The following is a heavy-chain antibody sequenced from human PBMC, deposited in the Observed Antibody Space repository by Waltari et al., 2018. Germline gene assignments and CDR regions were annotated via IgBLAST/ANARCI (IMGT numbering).Heavy chain of an antibody. CDR1: GFTFSNAW. D-gene: IGHD1-26*01. Sequence: EVQLVESGGGLVKPGGSLRLSCAASGFTFSNAWMSWVRQAPGKGLEWVGRIKSKTDGGTTDYAAPVKGRFTISRDDSKNTLYLQMNSLKTEDTAVYYCTTGSYYFYPELQHWGQGTLVTVSS. V-gene: IGHV3-15*01. J-gene: IGHJ1*01. CDR2: IKSKTDGGTT. CDR3: TTGSYYFYPELQH.